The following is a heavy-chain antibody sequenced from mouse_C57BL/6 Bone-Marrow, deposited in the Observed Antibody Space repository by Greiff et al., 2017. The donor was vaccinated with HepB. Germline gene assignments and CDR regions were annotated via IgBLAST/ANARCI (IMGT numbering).Heavy chain of an antibody. CDR2: IDPSDSYT. V-gene: IGHV1-50*01. CDR1: GYTFTSYW. D-gene: IGHD1-1*01. CDR3: ARVPITTVYAMDY. J-gene: IGHJ4*01. Sequence: VQLQQPGAELVKPGASVKLSCKASGYTFTSYWMQWVKQRPGQGLEWIGEIDPSDSYTNYNQKFKGKATLTVDTSSSTAYMQLSSLTSEDSAVYYCARVPITTVYAMDYWGQGTSVTVSS.